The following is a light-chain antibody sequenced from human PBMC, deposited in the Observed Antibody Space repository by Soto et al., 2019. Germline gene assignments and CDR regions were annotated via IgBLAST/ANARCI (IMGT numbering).Light chain of an antibody. CDR2: GAS. V-gene: IGKV3-15*01. J-gene: IGKJ1*01. CDR1: ESVSSN. Sequence: EIVMTQSPATLSVSPGERATLSCRASESVSSNLAWYQQKPGQAPRLLIYGASTRATGIPARISGSGSGTEFTLTISSLQSEDFAVYYCQQYNNWPAIFGQGTKVDI. CDR3: QQYNNWPAI.